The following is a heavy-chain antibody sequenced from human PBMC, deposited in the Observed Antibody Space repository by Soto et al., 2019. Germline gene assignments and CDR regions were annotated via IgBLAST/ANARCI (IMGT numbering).Heavy chain of an antibody. D-gene: IGHD1-7*01. Sequence: QVQLQESGPGLVKPSQTLSLTCTVSGDSISSGGYYWSWISQHPGKGLEWIGYIYDNGGAYYSPSLKGRVVISVDRSENQFSLRLSSVTAADTAVYYCARVKGGTTRRAFDSWGQGTLVTVSS. J-gene: IGHJ4*02. CDR2: IYDNGGA. V-gene: IGHV4-31*03. CDR3: ARVKGGTTRRAFDS. CDR1: GDSISSGGYY.